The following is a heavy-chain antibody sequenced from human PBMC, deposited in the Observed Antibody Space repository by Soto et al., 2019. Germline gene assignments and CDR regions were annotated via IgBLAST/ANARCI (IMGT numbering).Heavy chain of an antibody. V-gene: IGHV3-23*01. J-gene: IGHJ5*01. CDR2: ISRTGDSA. D-gene: IGHD3-22*01. Sequence: GGSLRLSCAASGSSFSDYAMSWVRQAPGKGLEWVSSISRTGDSAYYADSVKGRFAISRDRSKNRLSLQMNSLRVEDTAVYYCAKGPDGSGYYHNWFDSWGQGTLVTVSS. CDR3: AKGPDGSGYYHNWFDS. CDR1: GSSFSDYA.